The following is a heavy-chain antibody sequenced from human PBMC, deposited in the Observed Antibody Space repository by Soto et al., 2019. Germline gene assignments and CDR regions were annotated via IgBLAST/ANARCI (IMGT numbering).Heavy chain of an antibody. J-gene: IGHJ3*01. V-gene: IGHV3-23*01. CDR3: AKGKEPDGV. CDR2: IIGGNGDT. Sequence: PGGSLRLSCAASGFTFRSYTMSWVRQAPGKGLEWVSSIIGGNGDTFYAASVTGRFTISRDISKSTLYLQMNGLRVEDTAIYYCAKGKEPDGVW. CDR1: GFTFRSYT. D-gene: IGHD1-1*01.